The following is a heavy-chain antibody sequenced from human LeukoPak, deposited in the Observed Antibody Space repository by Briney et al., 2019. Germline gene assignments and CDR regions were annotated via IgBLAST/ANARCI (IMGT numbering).Heavy chain of an antibody. D-gene: IGHD3-22*01. CDR1: GYTFTGYY. Sequence: ASVKVSCKASGYTFTGYYMHWVRQAPGQGLEWMGWISAYNGNTNYAQKLQGRVTMTTDTSTSTAYMELRSLRSDDTAVYYCARLAWAPDNYYDSSGFDYWGQGTLVTVSS. J-gene: IGHJ4*02. CDR3: ARLAWAPDNYYDSSGFDY. CDR2: ISAYNGNT. V-gene: IGHV1-18*04.